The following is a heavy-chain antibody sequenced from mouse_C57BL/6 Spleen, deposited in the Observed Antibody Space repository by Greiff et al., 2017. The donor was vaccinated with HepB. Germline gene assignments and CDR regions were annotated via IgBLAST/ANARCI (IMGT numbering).Heavy chain of an antibody. CDR2: IYPGDGDT. J-gene: IGHJ4*01. D-gene: IGHD1-1*01. V-gene: IGHV1-82*01. CDR3: ARRDFTTSAMDY. Sequence: VQLQQSGPELVKPGASVKISCKASGYAFSSSWMNWVKQRPGKGLEWIGRIYPGDGDTNYNGKFKGKATLTADKSSSTAYMQLSSLTSEDSAVYFCARRDFTTSAMDYWGQGTSVTVSS. CDR1: GYAFSSSW.